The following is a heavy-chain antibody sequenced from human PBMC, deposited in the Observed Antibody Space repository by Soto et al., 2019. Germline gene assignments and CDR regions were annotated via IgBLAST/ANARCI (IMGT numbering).Heavy chain of an antibody. CDR1: GFTVSRIF. D-gene: IGHD3-3*01. Sequence: VQLVESGGGLVQPGGSLRLSCAASGFTVSRIFMTWVRQAPGKGLQWVAVISSDGSTYYADSVKGRFTISRDNSKNTLYLEMNSLRAEDTAVYYCARDTFGGAYDFLHGGQGTLVTVSS. CDR2: ISSDGST. V-gene: IGHV3-66*01. CDR3: ARDTFGGAYDFLH. J-gene: IGHJ4*02.